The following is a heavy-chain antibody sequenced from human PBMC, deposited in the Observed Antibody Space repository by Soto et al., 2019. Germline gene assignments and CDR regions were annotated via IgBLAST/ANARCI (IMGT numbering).Heavy chain of an antibody. V-gene: IGHV5-10-1*01. D-gene: IGHD3-16*01. CDR1: GYSFASYW. J-gene: IGHJ6*02. CDR2: IDPSDSYT. CDR3: ARQVVLSDGMDV. Sequence: GESLKISCKGSGYSFASYWISWVRQMPGKGLEWMGRIDPSDSYTNYSPSFQGHVTISADKSISTAYLQWSSLKASDTAMYYCARQVVLSDGMDVWGQGTTVTVSS.